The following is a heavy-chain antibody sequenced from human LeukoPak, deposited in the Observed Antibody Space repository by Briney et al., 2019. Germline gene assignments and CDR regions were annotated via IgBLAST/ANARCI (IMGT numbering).Heavy chain of an antibody. J-gene: IGHJ4*02. V-gene: IGHV3-74*01. CDR1: GFTFSSYW. Sequence: GGSLRLSCAASGFTFSSYWMHWVRQAPGKGLVWVSRINTDGSSTSYADSVKGRFTISRDNAKNTLYLQMNSLRAEDTAVYYCAKGQYQLLYPYFDYWGQGTLVTVSS. CDR3: AKGQYQLLYPYFDY. CDR2: INTDGSST. D-gene: IGHD2-2*02.